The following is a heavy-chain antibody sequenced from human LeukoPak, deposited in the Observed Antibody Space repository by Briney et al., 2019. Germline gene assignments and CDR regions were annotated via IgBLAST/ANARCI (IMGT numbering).Heavy chain of an antibody. CDR2: IKQDGSEK. CDR1: GFIFSSYW. CDR3: ARESETSGWYDY. V-gene: IGHV3-7*05. Sequence: GGSLRLSCAASGFIFSSYWMSWVRQAPGKGLEWVANIKQDGSEKYYVDSVKGRFTISRDNTRKSLSLQMSSLRSEDTALYYCARESETSGWYDYWGQGTLVTVSS. J-gene: IGHJ4*02. D-gene: IGHD6-19*01.